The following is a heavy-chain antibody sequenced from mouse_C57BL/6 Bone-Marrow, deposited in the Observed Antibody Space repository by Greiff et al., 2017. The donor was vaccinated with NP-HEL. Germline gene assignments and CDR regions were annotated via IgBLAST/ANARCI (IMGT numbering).Heavy chain of an antibody. CDR1: GYTFTSYW. Sequence: QVQLQQPGAELVKPGASVKLSCKASGYTFTSYWMQWVKQRPEQGLEWIGEIDPSDSYTNYNQKFKGKATLTVDTSSSTAYMQLSSLTSEDSAVYYCARLGYYGSNPFDYWGQGTTLTVSS. CDR2: IDPSDSYT. J-gene: IGHJ2*01. V-gene: IGHV1-50*01. CDR3: ARLGYYGSNPFDY. D-gene: IGHD1-1*01.